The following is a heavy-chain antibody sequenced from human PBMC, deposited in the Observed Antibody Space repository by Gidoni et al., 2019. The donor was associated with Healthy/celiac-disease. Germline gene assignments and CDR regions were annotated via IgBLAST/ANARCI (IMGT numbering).Heavy chain of an antibody. CDR1: GGSISSSSYY. D-gene: IGHD1-1*01. CDR2: IYYSGST. V-gene: IGHV4-39*01. J-gene: IGHJ4*02. CDR3: ARQGQLERLYFDY. Sequence: QLQLQESGPGLVKPSETLSLTCTVSGGSISSSSYYWGWIRQPPGKGLEWIGSIYYSGSTYYNPSLKSRVTISVDTSKNQFSLKLSSVTAADTAVYYCARQGQLERLYFDYWGQGTLVTVSS.